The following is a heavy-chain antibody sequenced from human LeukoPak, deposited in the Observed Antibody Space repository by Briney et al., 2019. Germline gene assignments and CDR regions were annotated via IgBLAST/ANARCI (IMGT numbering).Heavy chain of an antibody. J-gene: IGHJ4*02. CDR2: IRSKAYGGTT. CDR3: SGYYYDSSGYYGDDY. CDR1: GFTFGDYA. V-gene: IGHV3-49*04. D-gene: IGHD3-22*01. Sequence: GGSLRLSCTASGFTFGDYAMSWVRQAPGKGLEWVGFIRSKAYGGTTEYAASVKGRFTISRDDSKSIAYLQMNSLKTEDTAVYYCSGYYYDSSGYYGDDYWGQGTLVTVSS.